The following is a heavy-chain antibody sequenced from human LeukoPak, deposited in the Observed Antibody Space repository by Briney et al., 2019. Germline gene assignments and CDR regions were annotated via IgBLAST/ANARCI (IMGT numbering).Heavy chain of an antibody. V-gene: IGHV1-69*05. J-gene: IGHJ4*02. Sequence: SVKVSCKASGGTFSSYAISWVRQAPGQGLGWMGGIIPIFGTANYAQKFQGRVTITTDESTSTAYMELSSLRSEDTAVYYCAREKAGGFGGSPARYFDYWGQGTLVTVSS. D-gene: IGHD3-16*01. CDR3: AREKAGGFGGSPARYFDY. CDR2: IIPIFGTA. CDR1: GGTFSSYA.